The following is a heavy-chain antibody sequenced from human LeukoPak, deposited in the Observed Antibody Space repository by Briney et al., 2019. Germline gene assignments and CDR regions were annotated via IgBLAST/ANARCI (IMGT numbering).Heavy chain of an antibody. Sequence: ASVKVSCKASGYTFTSYDISWVRQAPGQGLEWMGGIIPIFGTANYAQKFQGRVTITADESTSTVYMGLSSLRSEDTAVYYCARDTRHRYCSSTNCYRGWFDPWGQGTLVTVSS. CDR3: ARDTRHRYCSSTNCYRGWFDP. CDR1: GYTFTSYD. V-gene: IGHV1-69*13. D-gene: IGHD2-2*01. CDR2: IIPIFGTA. J-gene: IGHJ5*02.